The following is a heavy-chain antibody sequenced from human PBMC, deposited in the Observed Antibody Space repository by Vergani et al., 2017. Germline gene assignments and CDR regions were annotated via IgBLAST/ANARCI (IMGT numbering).Heavy chain of an antibody. CDR2: IYYSGST. V-gene: IGHV4-39*01. CDR1: CASIRSSNYY. J-gene: IGHJ5*02. Sequence: QLQLQEFCPGLVKPSAILSLICSVSCASIRSSNYYLGWIRQPPGKWLEWIASIYYSGSTYYNPSLKSRVTISVDTSKHQLSLKLSAVTAADTAVYFCARHSTVEWLVKLGWFDPWGQGILVTVSS. D-gene: IGHD6-19*01. CDR3: ARHSTVEWLVKLGWFDP.